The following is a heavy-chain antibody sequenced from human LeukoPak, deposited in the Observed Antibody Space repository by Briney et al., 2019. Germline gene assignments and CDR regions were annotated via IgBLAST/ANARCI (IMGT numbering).Heavy chain of an antibody. J-gene: IGHJ5*02. CDR2: IRSNSDGGTI. D-gene: IGHD3-22*01. CDR1: GFTFSNAW. Sequence: GGSLRLSCAASGFTFSNAWMSWVRQAPGKGLEWVGRIRSNSDGGTIDYAAPVKGRFTLSRDDSKDTLYLQMNSLQTEDTAVYYCATDFYDSTWGQGTLVTVSS. CDR3: ATDFYDST. V-gene: IGHV3-15*01.